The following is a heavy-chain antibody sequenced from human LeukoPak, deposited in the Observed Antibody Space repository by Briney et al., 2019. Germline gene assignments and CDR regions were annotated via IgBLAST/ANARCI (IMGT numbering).Heavy chain of an antibody. Sequence: ASVTVSCKSSGYTFTTYGITWVRQAPGQGLEWMGWISTYNGNTNYAQKLQGRVTMTTDTSTSTAYMELRSQRSDDTAMYYCARDRMDTGTYFDYWGQGTLVTVSS. V-gene: IGHV1-18*01. CDR1: GYTFTTYG. J-gene: IGHJ4*02. D-gene: IGHD5-18*01. CDR2: ISTYNGNT. CDR3: ARDRMDTGTYFDY.